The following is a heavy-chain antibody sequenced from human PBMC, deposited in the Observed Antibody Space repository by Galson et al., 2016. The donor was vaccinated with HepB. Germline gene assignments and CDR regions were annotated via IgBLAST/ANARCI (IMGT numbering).Heavy chain of an antibody. J-gene: IGHJ6*02. CDR1: GVTLSNAW. D-gene: IGHD1-1*01. V-gene: IGHV3-15*01. CDR2: IRSKTEGGTT. Sequence: SLRLSCAGSGVTLSNAWMCWVRQAPGKGLEWVGRIRSKTEGGTTEYAAPVKGRFTISRDDSANTLYLQMNSLTTEDTAVYYCTIGTPGYVWGQGTTVTVSS. CDR3: TIGTPGYV.